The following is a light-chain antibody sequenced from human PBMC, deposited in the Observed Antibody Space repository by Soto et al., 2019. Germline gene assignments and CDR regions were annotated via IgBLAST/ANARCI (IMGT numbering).Light chain of an antibody. CDR1: SSDVGGYNY. V-gene: IGLV2-14*03. CDR3: SSYTTSNTRQIV. Sequence: QSVLTQPASVSGSPGQSITISCTGTSSDVGGYNYVSWYQHHPGKAPKLMIYDVSNRPSGVSNRFSGSKSGNTASLTISGLQPEDEAYYYCSSYTTSNTRQIVFGTGTKLTV. CDR2: DVS. J-gene: IGLJ1*01.